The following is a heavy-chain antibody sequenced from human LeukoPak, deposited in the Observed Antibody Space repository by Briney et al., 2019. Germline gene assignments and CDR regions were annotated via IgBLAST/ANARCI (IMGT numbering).Heavy chain of an antibody. J-gene: IGHJ4*02. CDR1: GYTFTSYY. D-gene: IGHD3-22*01. CDR3: ARVIGASGYYDSSGYYDY. CDR2: INPSGGST. Sequence: GALVKVSCKASGYTFTSYYMHWVRQAPGQGLEWMGIINPSGGSTSYAQKFQGRVTMTRDTSTSTVYMELSSLRSEDTAVYYCARVIGASGYYDSSGYYDYWGQGTLVTVSS. V-gene: IGHV1-46*01.